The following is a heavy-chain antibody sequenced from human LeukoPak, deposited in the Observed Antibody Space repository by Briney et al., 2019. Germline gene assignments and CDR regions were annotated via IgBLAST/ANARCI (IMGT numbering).Heavy chain of an antibody. CDR2: IKSKTDGGTT. CDR3: TTQAFTGNGLFDY. D-gene: IGHD3-9*01. CDR1: GFTFSNAW. J-gene: IGHJ4*02. V-gene: IGHV3-15*01. Sequence: GGSLGLSCAASGFTFSNAWMSWVRQAPGKGLEWVGRIKSKTDGGTTDYAAPVKGRFTISRDDSKNTLYLQMNSLKTKDTAVYYCTTQAFTGNGLFDYWGQGTLVTVSS.